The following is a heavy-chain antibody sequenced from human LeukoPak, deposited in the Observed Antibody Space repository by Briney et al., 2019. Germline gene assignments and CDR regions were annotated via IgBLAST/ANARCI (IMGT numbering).Heavy chain of an antibody. D-gene: IGHD4-17*01. V-gene: IGHV1-18*01. CDR3: AREPDYGDYVRWFDP. CDR1: GYTFTSYG. CDR2: ISAYNGNT. J-gene: IGHJ5*02. Sequence: ASVKVSCKASGYTFTSYGISWVRQAPGQGLEWMGWISAYNGNTNYAQKLQGRVTMTTDTSTSTAYMQVRSLRSDDTAVYYCAREPDYGDYVRWFDPWGQGTLVTVSS.